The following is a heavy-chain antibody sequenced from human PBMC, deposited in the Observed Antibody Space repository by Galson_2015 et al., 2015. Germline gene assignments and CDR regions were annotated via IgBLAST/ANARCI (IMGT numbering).Heavy chain of an antibody. V-gene: IGHV3-23*01. CDR3: TKSNSLQDDNGWYYFDH. CDR1: GFIFSSFA. CDR2: IADGGDTT. Sequence: SLRLSCAGSGFIFSSFAMSWVRQALGKGLEWVSTIADGGDTTYYADSVKGRFTMSRDNSKNTIFLQMNSLRAEDTALYYCTKSNSLQDDNGWYYFDHWGQGTLVTVSS. D-gene: IGHD6-19*01. J-gene: IGHJ4*02.